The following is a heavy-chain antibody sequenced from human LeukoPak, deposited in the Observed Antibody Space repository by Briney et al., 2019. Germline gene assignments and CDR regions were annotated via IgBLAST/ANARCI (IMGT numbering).Heavy chain of an antibody. D-gene: IGHD3-16*01. J-gene: IGHJ4*02. V-gene: IGHV1-69*13. CDR3: AREGLGELTLDY. Sequence: SVKVSCKASGGTFSSYAISWVRQAPGQGLEWMGGIIPIFGTANYAQKFQGRVTITADESTNTAYMELRSLKSDDTAVYYCAREGLGELTLDYWGQGTLVTVSS. CDR2: IIPIFGTA. CDR1: GGTFSSYA.